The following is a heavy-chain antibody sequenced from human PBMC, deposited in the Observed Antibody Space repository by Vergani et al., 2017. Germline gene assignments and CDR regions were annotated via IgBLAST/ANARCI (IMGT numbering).Heavy chain of an antibody. D-gene: IGHD3-10*01. CDR1: GYTFTIYY. CDR2: INPSGGST. V-gene: IGHV1-46*03. CDR3: ARGYLYGSGTFPYYFDY. Sequence: QVQLVQSGAEVKKPGASVNVSCKASGYTFTIYYIHWLRQAPGQGFEWMGIINPSGGSTMYAQKFQGRVTMTRDTSTSTVYMELSTLRSEDTAVYYRARGYLYGSGTFPYYFDYWGQGTLVTVSS. J-gene: IGHJ4*02.